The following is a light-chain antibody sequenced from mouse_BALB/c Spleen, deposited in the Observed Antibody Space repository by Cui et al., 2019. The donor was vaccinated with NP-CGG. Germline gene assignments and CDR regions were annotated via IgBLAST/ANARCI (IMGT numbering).Light chain of an antibody. V-gene: IGLV1*01. CDR3: ALWYSNHWV. Sequence: QAVVPRHSALTTSPGETVTLTCRSSTGTVTTSNYANWVQEKPDHLFTGLIGGTNNRAPGVPARFSGSLIGDKAALTITGAQTEDEAIYFCALWYSNHWVFGGGTKLTVL. CDR2: GTN. CDR1: TGTVTTSNY. J-gene: IGLJ1*01.